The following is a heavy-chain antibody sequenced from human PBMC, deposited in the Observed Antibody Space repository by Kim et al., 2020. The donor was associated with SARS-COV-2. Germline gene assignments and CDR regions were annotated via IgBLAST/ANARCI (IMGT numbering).Heavy chain of an antibody. CDR1: GFTFSSYE. V-gene: IGHV3-48*03. Sequence: GGSLRLSCAASGFTFSSYEMNWVRQAPGKGLEWVSYISSSGSTIYYADSVKGRLTISRDNAKNSLYLQMNSLRAEDTAVYYCAREPYSSSYNYYGMDVWGQGTTVTVSS. J-gene: IGHJ6*02. CDR3: AREPYSSSYNYYGMDV. CDR2: ISSSGSTI. D-gene: IGHD6-13*01.